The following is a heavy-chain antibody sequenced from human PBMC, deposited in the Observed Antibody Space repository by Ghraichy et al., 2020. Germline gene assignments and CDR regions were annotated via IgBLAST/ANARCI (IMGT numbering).Heavy chain of an antibody. CDR1: GIIVSRNY. CDR3: ATRGEISALAY. J-gene: IGHJ4*02. CDR2: IHSGDTT. D-gene: IGHD2/OR15-2a*01. V-gene: IGHV3-53*04. Sequence: LSLTCAASGIIVSRNYMTWVRQAPGKGLDWVSIIHSGDTTYYADSVKGRFTISRHTSKNTLYLQMNSLRVEDTGVYFCATRGEISALAYWGQGTLVTVSS.